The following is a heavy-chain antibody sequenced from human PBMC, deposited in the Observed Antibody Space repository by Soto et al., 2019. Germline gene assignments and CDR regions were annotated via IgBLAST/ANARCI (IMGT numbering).Heavy chain of an antibody. D-gene: IGHD3-10*01. Sequence: ASVKVSCKASGYTFTSYGISWVRQAPGQGLEWMGWISAYNGNTNYAQKLQGRVTMTTDTSTSTAYMELRSLRSDDTAVYYCARDPLSITMVRGVNWCDPWGQGTLVTVSS. CDR3: ARDPLSITMVRGVNWCDP. J-gene: IGHJ5*02. V-gene: IGHV1-18*01. CDR2: ISAYNGNT. CDR1: GYTFTSYG.